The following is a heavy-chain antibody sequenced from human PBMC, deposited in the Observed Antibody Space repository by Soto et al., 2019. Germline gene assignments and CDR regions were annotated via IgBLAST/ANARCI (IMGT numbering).Heavy chain of an antibody. Sequence: ASVKVSCKVSGYTLTELSVHWVRQAPGKGLEWMGGFDPEDGETIYAQKFQGRVTMTEDTSTDTAYMELSSLRSEDTAVYYCATDYCSGGSCQHTFDYWGQGTLVTVSS. D-gene: IGHD2-15*01. V-gene: IGHV1-24*01. J-gene: IGHJ4*02. CDR1: GYTLTELS. CDR2: FDPEDGET. CDR3: ATDYCSGGSCQHTFDY.